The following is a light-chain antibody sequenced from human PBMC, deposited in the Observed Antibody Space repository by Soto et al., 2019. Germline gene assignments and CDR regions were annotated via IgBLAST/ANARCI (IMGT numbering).Light chain of an antibody. CDR3: QQYSNWPRT. V-gene: IGKV3-15*01. CDR2: GAS. CDR1: QSISSSY. Sequence: EIVLTQSPGTLSLSPGKRATLSCRASQSISSSYLAWYQQRPGQAPRLLIQGASTRATGIPARFSGSGSGTEFSLTISSLQSEDFVVYYCQQYSNWPRTFGQGTKVDIK. J-gene: IGKJ1*01.